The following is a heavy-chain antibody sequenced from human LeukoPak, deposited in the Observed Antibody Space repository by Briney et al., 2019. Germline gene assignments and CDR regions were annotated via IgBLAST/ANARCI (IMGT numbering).Heavy chain of an antibody. CDR3: ARDYAWLADY. CDR1: GFTLSSYA. CDR2: ISYDGSNK. V-gene: IGHV3-30-3*01. D-gene: IGHD5-12*01. Sequence: GGSLRLSCAASGFTLSSYAMHWVRQAPGKGLEWVAVISYDGSNKYYADSVKGRFTISRDNSKNTLYLQMSSLRAEDTAVYYCARDYAWLADYWGQGTLVTVSS. J-gene: IGHJ4*02.